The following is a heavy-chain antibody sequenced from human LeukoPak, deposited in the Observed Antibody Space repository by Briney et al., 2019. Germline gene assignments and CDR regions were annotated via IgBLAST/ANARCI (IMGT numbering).Heavy chain of an antibody. CDR2: IHPNSGGT. J-gene: IGHJ5*02. D-gene: IGHD1-20*01. CDR3: ASSPIITGTTDWFDP. V-gene: IGHV1-2*06. CDR1: GYTFTGYY. Sequence: ASVKVSCKASGYTFTGYYMHWVRQAPGQGLEWMGRIHPNSGGTNYAQKFQGRVTMTRDTSISTAYMELSRLRSDDTAVYYCASSPIITGTTDWFDPWGQGTLVTVSS.